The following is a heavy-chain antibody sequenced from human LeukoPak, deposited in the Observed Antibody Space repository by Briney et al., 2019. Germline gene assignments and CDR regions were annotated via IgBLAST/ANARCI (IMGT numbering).Heavy chain of an antibody. D-gene: IGHD4-23*01. CDR3: AKDMRAVVTPFAFDI. CDR2: ISWNSGSI. J-gene: IGHJ3*02. CDR1: GFTFSSYG. V-gene: IGHV3-9*01. Sequence: PGGSLRLSCAASGFTFSSYGMHWVRQAPGKGLEWVSGISWNSGSIGYADSVKGRFTISRDNAKNSLYLQMNSLRAEDTALYYCAKDMRAVVTPFAFDIWGQGTMVTVSS.